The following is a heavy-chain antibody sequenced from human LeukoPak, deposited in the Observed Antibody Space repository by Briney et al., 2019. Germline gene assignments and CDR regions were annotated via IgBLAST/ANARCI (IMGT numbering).Heavy chain of an antibody. D-gene: IGHD3-22*01. CDR2: INPSGGST. CDR1: GYTFTSYY. Sequence: ASVKVSCKASGYTFTSYYMHWVRQAPGQGLEWMGMINPSGGSTSYAQKFQGRGTMTRDTSTSTVYMELSRPRSGDTALYYCARVALTNYYDSSGHFDYWGQGTLVTVSS. V-gene: IGHV1-46*01. CDR3: ARVALTNYYDSSGHFDY. J-gene: IGHJ4*02.